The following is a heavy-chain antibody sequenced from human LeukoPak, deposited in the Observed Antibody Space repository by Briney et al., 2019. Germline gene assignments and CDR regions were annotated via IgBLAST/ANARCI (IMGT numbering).Heavy chain of an antibody. CDR1: GFTFSNYS. D-gene: IGHD6-13*01. V-gene: IGHV3-48*01. Sequence: PGGSLRLSCAASGFTFSNYSMNWVRQAPGKGLEWVSYISRASSTIYYADSVKGRFTISRDNAKNSLYLRMNSLRAEDTAVYYCARSYYSSSCPDYWGQGTLVTVSS. CDR2: ISRASSTI. J-gene: IGHJ4*02. CDR3: ARSYYSSSCPDY.